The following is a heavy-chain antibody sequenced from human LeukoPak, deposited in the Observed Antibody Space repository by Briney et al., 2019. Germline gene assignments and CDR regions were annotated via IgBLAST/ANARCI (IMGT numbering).Heavy chain of an antibody. D-gene: IGHD7-27*01. CDR3: ARGPPYAPGVLDV. Sequence: GSLRLSCAASGFTFSSYWMSWVRQPPGKGLEWIGSIYYSGSTYYNPSLKSRVTISVDTSKNQFSLKLPSVTAADTAVYFCARGPPYAPGVLDVWGKGTTVTISS. J-gene: IGHJ6*04. V-gene: IGHV4-38-2*01. CDR1: GFTFSSYW. CDR2: IYYSGST.